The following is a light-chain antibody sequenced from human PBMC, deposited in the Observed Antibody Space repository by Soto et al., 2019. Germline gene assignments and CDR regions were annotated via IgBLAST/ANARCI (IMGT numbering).Light chain of an antibody. V-gene: IGKV1D-12*01. CDR2: AAS. CDR3: QQANCFPIT. J-gene: IGKJ5*01. CDR1: QGISSW. Sequence: DIQMTQTPSSVSASVGDRVTITCRASQGISSWLAWYQQKPGKAPKLLIYAASSLQSGVPSRFSGNVRGSDFTLTVSSVQPQDFATYYCQQANCFPITFGHGTRLEIK.